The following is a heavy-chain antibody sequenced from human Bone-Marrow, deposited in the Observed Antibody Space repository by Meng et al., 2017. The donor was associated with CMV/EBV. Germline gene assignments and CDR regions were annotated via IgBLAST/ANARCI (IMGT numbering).Heavy chain of an antibody. V-gene: IGHV3-13*01. Sequence: GESLKISCAASGFTFSSCDMHWVRQPTGKGLEWVSAIGTAGDTYYPGSVKGRFTISRENAKNSLYLQMNSLRAGDTAVYYCARVGYCSSTSCLDYWGQGTLVTVSS. CDR1: GFTFSSCD. D-gene: IGHD2-2*01. J-gene: IGHJ4*02. CDR2: IGTAGDT. CDR3: ARVGYCSSTSCLDY.